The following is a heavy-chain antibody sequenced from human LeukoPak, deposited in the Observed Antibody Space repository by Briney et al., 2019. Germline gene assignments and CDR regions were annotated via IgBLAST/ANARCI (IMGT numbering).Heavy chain of an antibody. CDR3: ARVDFGYGAYVYYYYIHV. J-gene: IGHJ6*03. V-gene: IGHV4-61*02. D-gene: IGHD4-17*01. CDR2: IYTSGST. Sequence: PSGTLSLTCTVAGGSISSGSYYWSWIRQPAGKGLEWIGRIYTSGSTNYNPSLKSRVTISVDTSKNQFSLKLSSVTAAHTAVYYCARVDFGYGAYVYYYYIHVWVKGTTVTVSS. CDR1: GGSISSGSYY.